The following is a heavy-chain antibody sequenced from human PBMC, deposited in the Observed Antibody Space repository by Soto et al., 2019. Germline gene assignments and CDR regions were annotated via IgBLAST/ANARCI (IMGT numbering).Heavy chain of an antibody. CDR1: GFTFSSYG. Sequence: GGSLRLSCAASGFTFSSYGMHWVRQAPGKGLEWVAVIWYDGSNKYYADSVKGRFTISRDNSKNTLYLQMNSLRAEDTAVYYCARDPHQQWLVQRDAFDIWGQGTMVTVSS. V-gene: IGHV3-33*01. CDR2: IWYDGSNK. J-gene: IGHJ3*02. D-gene: IGHD6-19*01. CDR3: ARDPHQQWLVQRDAFDI.